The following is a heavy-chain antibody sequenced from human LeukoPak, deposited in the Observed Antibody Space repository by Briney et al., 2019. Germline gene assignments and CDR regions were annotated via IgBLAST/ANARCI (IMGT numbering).Heavy chain of an antibody. CDR2: ISGSGNRT. CDR1: GFTFTSYA. J-gene: IGHJ4*02. D-gene: IGHD3-10*01. V-gene: IGHV3-23*01. CDR3: QYGSGPLGDY. Sequence: GGSLRLSCVVSGFTFTSYAISWVRQAPGKGLEWVSTISGSGNRTYYSNSVKGRFTLTRDNSKNTLYLQMNSLRAEDTAVYYCQYGSGPLGDYWGQGTLVTVSS.